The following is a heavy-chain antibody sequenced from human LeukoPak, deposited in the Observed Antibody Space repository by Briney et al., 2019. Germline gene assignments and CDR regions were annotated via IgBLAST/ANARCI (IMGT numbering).Heavy chain of an antibody. CDR2: IYSSGST. CDR1: GASVSGSNYY. CDR3: AKSGGYGLIDY. V-gene: IGHV4-39*01. D-gene: IGHD1-26*01. Sequence: SETLSLTCAVSGASVSGSNYYWGWIRQPPGKGLEWIGNIYSSGSTYYNASLQSRVTISIDTSKNQFSLRLNSVTAADTAMYFCAKSGGYGLIDYWGQGTRVIVSS. J-gene: IGHJ4*02.